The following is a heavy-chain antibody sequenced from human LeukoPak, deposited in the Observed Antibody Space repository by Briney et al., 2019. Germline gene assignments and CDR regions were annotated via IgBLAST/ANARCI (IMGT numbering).Heavy chain of an antibody. J-gene: IGHJ4*02. Sequence: GGSLRLSCAASGFTFSSYGMSWVRQAPGKGLEWVAAISDNGGNKYYADSVKGRFTISRDNSKNTLYLQMNSLRAEDTAVYHFAKDGVWFGDLIGPYFDYWGQGTLVTVSS. CDR1: GFTFSSYG. V-gene: IGHV3-23*01. CDR2: ISDNGGNK. CDR3: AKDGVWFGDLIGPYFDY. D-gene: IGHD3-10*01.